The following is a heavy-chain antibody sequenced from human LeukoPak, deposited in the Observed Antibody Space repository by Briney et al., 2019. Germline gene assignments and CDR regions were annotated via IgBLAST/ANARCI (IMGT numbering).Heavy chain of an antibody. V-gene: IGHV3-15*01. CDR3: TTVHYDYVWGSYRDDY. Sequence: GGSLRLSCAASGFTFSNAWMSWVRQAPGKGLEWVGRIKSKTDGGTTDYAAPVKGRFTISRDDSKNTLYLQMNSLETEDTAVYYCTTVHYDYVWGSYRDDYWGQGTLVTVSS. CDR1: GFTFSNAW. D-gene: IGHD3-16*02. J-gene: IGHJ4*02. CDR2: IKSKTDGGTT.